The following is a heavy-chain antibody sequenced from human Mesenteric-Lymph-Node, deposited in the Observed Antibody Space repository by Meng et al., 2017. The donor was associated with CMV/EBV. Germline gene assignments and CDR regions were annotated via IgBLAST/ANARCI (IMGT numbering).Heavy chain of an antibody. J-gene: IGHJ3*02. D-gene: IGHD5-18*01. CDR1: GFILSDPY. CDR3: ARGYSYGRDAFDI. V-gene: IGHV3-72*01. CDR2: TRNKANSYTT. Sequence: GGSLRLSCAASGFILSDPYMDWVRQAPGKGLEWVGRTRNKANSYTTEYAASVKGRFTISRDDSKNSLYLQMNSLKTEDTAVYYCARGYSYGRDAFDIWGQGTMVTVSS.